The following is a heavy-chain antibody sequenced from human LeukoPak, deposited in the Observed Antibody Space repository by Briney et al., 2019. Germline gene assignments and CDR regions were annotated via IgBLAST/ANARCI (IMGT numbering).Heavy chain of an antibody. CDR2: ISSSGSTI. V-gene: IGHV3-11*01. Sequence: PGGSLRLSCAASGFTFSDYYMSWIRQAPGKGLEWVSYISSSGSTIYYADSVKGRFTISRDNAKNSLYLQMNSLRAEDTAVYYCASATSSHPWVRVLAFDIWGQGTMVTVSS. CDR3: ASATSSHPWVRVLAFDI. J-gene: IGHJ3*02. D-gene: IGHD1-26*01. CDR1: GFTFSDYY.